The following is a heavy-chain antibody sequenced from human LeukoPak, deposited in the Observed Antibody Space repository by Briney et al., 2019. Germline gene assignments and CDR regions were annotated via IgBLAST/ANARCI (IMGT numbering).Heavy chain of an antibody. V-gene: IGHV3-23*01. CDR2: ISGSGGST. Sequence: GGSLRLSCAASGFTFSSYAMSWVRQAPGKGLEWVSAISGSGGSTYYADSVKGRFTISRDNAKNSLYLQMNSLRAEDTAVYYCARDVWFGELLSNYYYYGMDVWGQGTTVTVSS. J-gene: IGHJ6*02. CDR3: ARDVWFGELLSNYYYYGMDV. CDR1: GFTFSSYA. D-gene: IGHD3-10*01.